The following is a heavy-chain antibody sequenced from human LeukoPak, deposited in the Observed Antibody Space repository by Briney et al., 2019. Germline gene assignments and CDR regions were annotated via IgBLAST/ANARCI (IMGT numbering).Heavy chain of an antibody. Sequence: AGGSLRLSCAASGFTFSSYAMSWVRQAPGKGLEWVSAISGSGGSTYYADSVKGRFTISRDNSKNTLYLQMNSLRAEDTAVYYCAKVVGFGEFPDDYWGQGTLVTVSS. CDR2: ISGSGGST. CDR1: GFTFSSYA. CDR3: AKVVGFGEFPDDY. J-gene: IGHJ4*02. V-gene: IGHV3-23*01. D-gene: IGHD3-10*01.